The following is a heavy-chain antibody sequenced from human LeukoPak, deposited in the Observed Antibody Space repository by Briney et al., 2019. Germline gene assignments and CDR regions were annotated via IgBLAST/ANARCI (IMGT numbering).Heavy chain of an antibody. CDR3: ARNHYYGSGRFRMDYGMDV. CDR1: GGTFSTYI. Sequence: SVKVSCKASGGTFSTYIITWVRQAPGQGPEWMGRIIPMFDMTTYAQKFQGRVTITVDKSTSTAYMELSSLRSEDTAVYYCARNHYYGSGRFRMDYGMDVWGQGTTVTVSS. CDR2: IIPMFDMT. V-gene: IGHV1-69*02. J-gene: IGHJ6*02. D-gene: IGHD3-10*01.